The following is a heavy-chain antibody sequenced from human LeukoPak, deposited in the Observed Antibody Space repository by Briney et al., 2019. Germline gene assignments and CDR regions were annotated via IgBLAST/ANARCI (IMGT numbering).Heavy chain of an antibody. CDR1: GGSISSGDYY. D-gene: IGHD1-26*01. CDR2: IYYSGST. Sequence: PSETLSLTCTVSGGSISSGDYYWSWIRQPPGKGLEWIGYIYYSGSTYYNPSLKSRVTISVDTSKNQFSLKLSSVTAADTAVYYCARLELVGATASDAFDIWGQGTMVTVSS. V-gene: IGHV4-30-4*08. J-gene: IGHJ3*02. CDR3: ARLELVGATASDAFDI.